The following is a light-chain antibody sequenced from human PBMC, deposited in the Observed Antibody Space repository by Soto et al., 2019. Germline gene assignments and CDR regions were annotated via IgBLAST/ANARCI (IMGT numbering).Light chain of an antibody. V-gene: IGLV2-11*01. CDR2: DVS. CDR1: NSGVGGYNY. J-gene: IGLJ1*01. CDR3: SSFAGSYTHV. Sequence: QSVLTQPRSVSGSPGQAVTFSCSGTNSGVGGYNYVSWYQQHPDKAPKLMIYDVSKRPSGVPDRFSGSKSGSTASLTISGLQAEDEADYFCSSFAGSYTHVFGTGTKVTVL.